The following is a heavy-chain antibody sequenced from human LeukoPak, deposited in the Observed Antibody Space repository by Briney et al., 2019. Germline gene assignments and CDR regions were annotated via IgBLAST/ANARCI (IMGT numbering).Heavy chain of an antibody. CDR2: ISSSSSTI. CDR1: GFSVSTYY. CDR3: ARDPITFGGVIAYTFDY. D-gene: IGHD3-16*02. V-gene: IGHV3-48*04. J-gene: IGHJ4*02. Sequence: GGSLRLSCAASGFSVSTYYMSWVRQAPGKGLEWVSYISSSSSTIYYADSVKGRFTISRDNAKNSLYLQMNSLRAEDTAVYCRARDPITFGGVIAYTFDYWGQGTLVTVSS.